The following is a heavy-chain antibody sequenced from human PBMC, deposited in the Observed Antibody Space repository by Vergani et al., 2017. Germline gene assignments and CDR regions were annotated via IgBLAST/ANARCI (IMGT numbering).Heavy chain of an antibody. CDR2: ISAYNGNT. J-gene: IGHJ4*02. CDR1: GYTFASYG. V-gene: IGHV1-18*01. D-gene: IGHD4-23*01. CDR3: ARDLTTVEPGSVDY. Sequence: QVQLVQSGAEVKKPGASVKVSCKASGYTFASYGISWVRQAPGQGLEWMGWISAYNGNTNYAQKLQGRFTMTTDTSTSTAYMELRSLSSEDTAVYYCARDLTTVEPGSVDYWGQGTLVTVSS.